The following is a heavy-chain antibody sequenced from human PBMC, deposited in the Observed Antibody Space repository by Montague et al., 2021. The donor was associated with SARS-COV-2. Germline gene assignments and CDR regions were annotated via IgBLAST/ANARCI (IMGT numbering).Heavy chain of an antibody. V-gene: IGHV4-34*01. CDR1: GGSFNDYY. Sequence: SETLSLTCAVYGGSFNDYYWSWIRQPPGKGLEWIGEINHGGITNYSPSLKSRVTISADTSKNQFSLKLKSVTAADTAHYFCARGHQGVSMIVVVTIGAEYYFDSWGQGSLVTVSS. J-gene: IGHJ4*02. CDR2: INHGGIT. CDR3: ARGHQGVSMIVVVTIGAEYYFDS. D-gene: IGHD3-22*01.